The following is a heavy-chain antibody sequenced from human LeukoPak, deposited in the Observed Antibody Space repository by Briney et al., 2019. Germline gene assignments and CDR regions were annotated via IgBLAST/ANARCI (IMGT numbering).Heavy chain of an antibody. V-gene: IGHV3-33*01. D-gene: IGHD6-19*01. CDR3: ATARNGWCYCDY. CDR2: IWYDGSNK. CDR1: GFTFSNYG. Sequence: AGRSLRLSCVASGFTFSNYGMHWVRQAPGKGLEWVAIIWYDGSNKYYADSVKGRFTISRDNSKNTLYLQMNSLRAEDTAMYYSATARNGWCYCDYWGQGTLVSVSS. J-gene: IGHJ4*02.